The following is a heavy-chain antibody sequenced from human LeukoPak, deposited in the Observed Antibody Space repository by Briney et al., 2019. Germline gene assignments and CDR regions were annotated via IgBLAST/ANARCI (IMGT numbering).Heavy chain of an antibody. CDR1: GFNFNSHG. Sequence: PGQSLRLSYVASGFNFNSHGMHWVCQAPGKGLEWVAVISYEGSNQYYADSVKGRFTFTRDNSKNTLYLQMNSLRPADTAIYYCVKDGIRYFDSWGQGTLVTVSS. CDR2: ISYEGSNQ. J-gene: IGHJ4*02. V-gene: IGHV3-30*18. CDR3: VKDGIRYFDS. D-gene: IGHD1-26*01.